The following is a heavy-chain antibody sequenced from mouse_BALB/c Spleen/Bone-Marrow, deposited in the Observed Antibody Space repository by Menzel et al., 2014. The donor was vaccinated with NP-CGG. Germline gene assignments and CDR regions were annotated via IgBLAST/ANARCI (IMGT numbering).Heavy chain of an antibody. D-gene: IGHD1-1*01. CDR1: GFTFSSYA. J-gene: IGHJ1*01. CDR2: ISSGGST. V-gene: IGHV5-6-5*01. CDR3: AGVTDTFYCGSSYWYFDG. Sequence: EVMLVESGGGLVKPGGSLKLSCAASGFTFSSYAMSWVRQTPEKRLEWVASISSGGSTYYPDSVKGRFTISRDNVRNILYLQMSSLRSEDTAMYYCAGVTDTFYCGSSYWYFDGWGAGTTVTVSS.